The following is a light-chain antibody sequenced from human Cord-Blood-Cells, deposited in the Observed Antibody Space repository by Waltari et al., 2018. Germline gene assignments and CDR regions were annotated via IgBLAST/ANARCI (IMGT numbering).Light chain of an antibody. Sequence: QSVLTQPPSASGTPGQRVTISCSGSSSNIGSNYVYWYQHLPGPAPKLLINRNKQRPSGVPDRFSGSKSGTSASLAISGLRSEDEADYYCAAWDDSLSGWVFGGGTKLTVL. CDR3: AAWDDSLSGWV. V-gene: IGLV1-47*01. J-gene: IGLJ3*02. CDR2: RNK. CDR1: SSNIGSNY.